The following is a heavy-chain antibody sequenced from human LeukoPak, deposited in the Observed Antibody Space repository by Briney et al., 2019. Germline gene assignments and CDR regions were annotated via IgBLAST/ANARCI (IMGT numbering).Heavy chain of an antibody. V-gene: IGHV3-23*01. CDR3: ARAPEIYDFWSGYSLWYYFDY. CDR2: ITGSGGST. D-gene: IGHD3-3*01. Sequence: GGSLRLSCAASGFTFSNYGLSWVRQAPGKGLEWVSGITGSGGSTYYADSVKGRFTISRDNSKNTLYLQMNSLRAEDTAVYYCARAPEIYDFWSGYSLWYYFDYWGQGTLVTVSS. J-gene: IGHJ4*02. CDR1: GFTFSNYG.